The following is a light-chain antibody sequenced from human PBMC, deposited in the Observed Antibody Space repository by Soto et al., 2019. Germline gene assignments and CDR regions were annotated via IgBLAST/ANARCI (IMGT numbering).Light chain of an antibody. CDR2: GAS. Sequence: EIVLTQSPGTLSLSPGERATLSCRASQSVSTSYLAWYQQKPGQAPRLLIYGASNRATGIPDRLSGSGSGPDFTLTISRLEPEDFEVYYCQQYGSPPWTFDQGTKVEIK. V-gene: IGKV3-20*01. CDR3: QQYGSPPWT. J-gene: IGKJ1*01. CDR1: QSVSTSY.